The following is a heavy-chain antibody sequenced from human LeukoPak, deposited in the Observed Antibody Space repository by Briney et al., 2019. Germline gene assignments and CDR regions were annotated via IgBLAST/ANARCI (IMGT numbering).Heavy chain of an antibody. J-gene: IGHJ5*02. CDR3: ARGQQWFDP. D-gene: IGHD6-13*01. CDR1: GGSFSGYY. CDR2: INHSGST. Sequence: SETLSLTCAVYGGSFSGYYRSWIRQPPGKGLEWIGEINHSGSTNYNPSLKSRVTISVDTSKNQLSLKLSSVTAADTAVYYCARGQQWFDPWGQGSLVTVSS. V-gene: IGHV4-34*01.